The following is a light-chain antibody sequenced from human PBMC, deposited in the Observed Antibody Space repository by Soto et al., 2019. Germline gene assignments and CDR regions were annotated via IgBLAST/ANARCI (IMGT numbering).Light chain of an antibody. Sequence: EIVLTQSPGTLSLSPGERATLSCRASQSVSSDYLAWYQQKPGQTPTVLIYRASSRATGIPDRFSGSGSGTDFTLTISRLEPEDFAVYYCQQYGSSPLTFGGGTKVEIK. CDR3: QQYGSSPLT. CDR2: RAS. J-gene: IGKJ4*01. CDR1: QSVSSDY. V-gene: IGKV3-20*01.